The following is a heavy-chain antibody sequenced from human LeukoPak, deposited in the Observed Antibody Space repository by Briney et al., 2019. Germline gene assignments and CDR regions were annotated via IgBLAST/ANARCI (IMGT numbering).Heavy chain of an antibody. J-gene: IGHJ2*01. Sequence: ASVKVSCKASGYTFTGYYMHWVRQAPGQGLEWMGWINPNSGGTNYAQKFQGRVTMTRDTFISTAYMELSRLRSDDTAVYYCARDLVLNWGSNWYFDLWGRGTLVTVSS. CDR3: ARDLVLNWGSNWYFDL. CDR2: INPNSGGT. D-gene: IGHD4/OR15-4a*01. V-gene: IGHV1-2*02. CDR1: GYTFTGYY.